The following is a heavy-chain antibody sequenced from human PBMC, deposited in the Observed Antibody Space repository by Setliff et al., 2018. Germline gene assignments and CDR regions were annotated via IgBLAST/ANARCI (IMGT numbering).Heavy chain of an antibody. Sequence: ASVKVSCKASGYTFTSYDISWVRQATGQGLEWMGWMNPNSGNTGYAQKFQGRVTMTRNTSISTAYMELSSLRSEDTAVYYCARGPGYCSSTSCYDPDYYYYYMDVWGKGTTVTVSS. CDR2: MNPNSGNT. CDR3: ARGPGYCSSTSCYDPDYYYYYMDV. CDR1: GYTFTSYD. V-gene: IGHV1-8*02. J-gene: IGHJ6*03. D-gene: IGHD2-2*01.